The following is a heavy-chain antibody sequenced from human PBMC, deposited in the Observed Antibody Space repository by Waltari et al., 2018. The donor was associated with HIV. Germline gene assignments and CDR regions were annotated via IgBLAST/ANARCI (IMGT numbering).Heavy chain of an antibody. J-gene: IGHJ4*02. D-gene: IGHD2-2*01. CDR2: MYNSGNT. Sequence: QLHLQESGPGLVKPSETLALTCTVSGGSITRHDFYWAWIRQPPGKGLEWIGLMYNSGNTDYNPSLKSRVSMSRDTSKNLFSLRLHSVTAADTAIYYCARRGDGFNQHARLDHWGPGTLVTVSS. CDR1: GGSITRHDFY. V-gene: IGHV4-39*01. CDR3: ARRGDGFNQHARLDH.